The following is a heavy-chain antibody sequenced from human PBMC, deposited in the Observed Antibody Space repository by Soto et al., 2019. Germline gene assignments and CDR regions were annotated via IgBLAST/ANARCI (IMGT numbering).Heavy chain of an antibody. CDR2: ISGSGNYT. D-gene: IGHD4-4*01. CDR3: AREGINNYNEYYFDH. J-gene: IGHJ4*02. Sequence: PXGSLKLSFAASGFTFRTYSMNWVRQAPGKGLEWVSSISGSGNYTHYADFLRGRFTISRDNAKTSLYLQMNSLRAEDTAVYYCAREGINNYNEYYFDHSGQGTVVTVSS. V-gene: IGHV3-21*01. CDR1: GFTFRTYS.